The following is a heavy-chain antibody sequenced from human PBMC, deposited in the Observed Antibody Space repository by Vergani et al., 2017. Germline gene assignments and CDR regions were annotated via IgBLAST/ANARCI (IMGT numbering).Heavy chain of an antibody. CDR2: ISWNSGSI. CDR3: AKDEVDTAMGRIDY. Sequence: EVQLLESGGGLVQPGGSLRLSCAASGFTFDDYAMHWVRQAPGKGLEWVSGISWNSGSIGYADSVKGRFTISRDNAKNSLYLQMNSLRAEDTALYYCAKDEVDTAMGRIDYWGQGTLVTVSS. J-gene: IGHJ4*02. CDR1: GFTFDDYA. V-gene: IGHV3-9*01. D-gene: IGHD5-18*01.